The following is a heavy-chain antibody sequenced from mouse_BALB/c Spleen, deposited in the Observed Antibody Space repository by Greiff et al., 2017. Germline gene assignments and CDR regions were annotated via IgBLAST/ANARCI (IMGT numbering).Heavy chain of an antibody. V-gene: IGHV5-17*02. Sequence: EVQLVESGGGLVQPGGSRKLSCAASGFTFSSFGMHWVRQAPEKGLEWVAYISSGSSTIYYADTVKGRFTISRDNPKNTLFLQMTSLRSEDTAMYYCARKYGNLYYYAMDYWGQGTSVTVSS. J-gene: IGHJ4*01. D-gene: IGHD2-10*02. CDR1: GFTFSSFG. CDR3: ARKYGNLYYYAMDY. CDR2: ISSGSSTI.